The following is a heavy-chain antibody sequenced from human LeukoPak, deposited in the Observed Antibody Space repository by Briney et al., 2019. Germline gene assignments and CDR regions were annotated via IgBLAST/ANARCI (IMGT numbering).Heavy chain of an antibody. J-gene: IGHJ4*02. CDR3: AKDPLPDY. CDR2: IKQDGSKK. CDR1: GFPFSSYW. V-gene: IGHV3-7*03. Sequence: GGSLRLSCVASGFPFSSYWMTWVRQAPGKGLEWVANIKQDGSKKSYVDSVKGRFTISRDNAKNSLYLQMNSLRAEDTAVYYCAKDPLPDYWGQGTLVTVSS.